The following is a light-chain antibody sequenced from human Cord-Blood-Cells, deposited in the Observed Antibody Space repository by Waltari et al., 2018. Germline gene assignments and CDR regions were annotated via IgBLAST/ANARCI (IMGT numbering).Light chain of an antibody. CDR3: AALDDSLSGWV. CDR1: SSNIGSNY. Sequence: QSVLTQPPSASGTPGQRVTISCSGSSSNIGSNYVYWYQQLPGTAHKLLIYRNNQRPSGFPDRFSGCKSATSASLAMSGLRSEEEADYYCAALDDSLSGWVFGGGTKLSVL. CDR2: RNN. V-gene: IGLV1-47*01. J-gene: IGLJ3*02.